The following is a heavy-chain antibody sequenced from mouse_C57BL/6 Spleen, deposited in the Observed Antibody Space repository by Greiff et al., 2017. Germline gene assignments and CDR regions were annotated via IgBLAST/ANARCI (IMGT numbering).Heavy chain of an antibody. CDR3: AIYYGSSYVGFAY. CDR2: IDPSDSYT. Sequence: VQLQQSGAELVMPGASVKLSCKASGYTFTSYWMHWVKQRPGQGLEWIGEIDPSDSYTNYNQKFKGKSTLTVDKSSSTAYMQLSSLTSEDSAVYYCAIYYGSSYVGFAYWGQGTLVTVSA. V-gene: IGHV1-69*01. D-gene: IGHD1-1*01. J-gene: IGHJ3*01. CDR1: GYTFTSYW.